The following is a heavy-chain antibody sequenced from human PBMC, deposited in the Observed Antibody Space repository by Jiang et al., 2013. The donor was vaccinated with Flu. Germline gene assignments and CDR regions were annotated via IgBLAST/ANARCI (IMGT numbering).Heavy chain of an antibody. J-gene: IGHJ4*02. CDR2: IIPILGIA. CDR3: AREPSGSYVDY. V-gene: IGHV1-69*04. CDR1: GYTFTSYG. D-gene: IGHD1-26*01. Sequence: GAEVKKPGASVKVSCKASGYTFTSYGISWVRQAPGQGLEWMGRIIPILGIANYAQKLQGRVTITADKSTSTAYMELSSLRSEDTAVYYCAREPSGSYVDYWGQGTLVTVSS.